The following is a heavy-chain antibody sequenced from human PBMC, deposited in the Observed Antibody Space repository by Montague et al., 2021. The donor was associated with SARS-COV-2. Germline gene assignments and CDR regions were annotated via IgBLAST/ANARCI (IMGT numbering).Heavy chain of an antibody. CDR2: ISYDGSNK. CDR1: GFTFSSYA. CDR3: ARDLTYYYGMDV. J-gene: IGHJ6*02. V-gene: IGHV3-30*04. Sequence: SLRLSCAASGFTFSSYAMHWVRQAPGKGLEWAAVISYDGSNKYYADSVKGRFTISRDNSKNTLYLQMNSLRAEDTAVYYCARDLTYYYGMDVWGQGTTVTVSS.